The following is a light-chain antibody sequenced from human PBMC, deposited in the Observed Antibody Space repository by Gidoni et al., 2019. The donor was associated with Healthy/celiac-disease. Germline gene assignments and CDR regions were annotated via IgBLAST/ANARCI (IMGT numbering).Light chain of an antibody. Sequence: EIVLMQSPGILSLSPGERATISCSASQRVSSSYLTWYQQKPGQAPRLLIYGASSRATGIPDRFSGSGSGTDFTLTISRLEPEDFAVYYCQQYGSSPWTFGQGTKVEIK. CDR3: QQYGSSPWT. CDR1: QRVSSSY. CDR2: GAS. J-gene: IGKJ1*01. V-gene: IGKV3-20*01.